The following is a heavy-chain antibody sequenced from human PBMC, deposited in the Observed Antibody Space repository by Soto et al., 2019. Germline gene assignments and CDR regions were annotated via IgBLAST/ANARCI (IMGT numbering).Heavy chain of an antibody. D-gene: IGHD3-3*01. CDR2: ISSSSSYI. V-gene: IGHV3-21*01. J-gene: IGHJ3*02. CDR3: ASDSILRDYDVRSGSCTPVGAFDI. Sequence: EVQLVESGGGLVKPGGSLRLSCAASGFTFSSYSMNWVRQAPGKGLEWVSSISSSSSYIYYADSVKGRFTISRDNAKNSLYLQKNSLRAEDTAVYYWASDSILRDYDVRSGSCTPVGAFDIWGQGTMVTVSS. CDR1: GFTFSSYS.